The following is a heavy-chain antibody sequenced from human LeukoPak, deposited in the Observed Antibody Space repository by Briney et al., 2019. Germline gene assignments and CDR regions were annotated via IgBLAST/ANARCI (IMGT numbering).Heavy chain of an antibody. J-gene: IGHJ6*02. CDR2: TYYRSKWYN. CDR1: GDSVSRNSAA. V-gene: IGHV6-1*01. Sequence: SQTLSLTCAISGDSVSRNSAAWNWIRQSPSRGFEWLGRTYYRSKWYNDYAVSVKSRITINPDTSRNQFSLQLNSVTPEDTAVYYCAREAVATTGLRGYYYYYGMDVWGQGTTVTVSS. CDR3: AREAVATTGLRGYYYYYGMDV. D-gene: IGHD6-19*01.